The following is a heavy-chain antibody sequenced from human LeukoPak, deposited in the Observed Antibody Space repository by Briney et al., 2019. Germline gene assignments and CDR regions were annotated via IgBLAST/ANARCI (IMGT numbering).Heavy chain of an antibody. Sequence: ASVKVSCKASGYTFTSYGISWVRQAPGQGLEGMGWISAYNGKTNYAQNIQGRVTMTTDKSTSTAYMELRSLRYDDTAVYYCARYDVRYYYYGMDVWGQGTTVTVSS. CDR3: ARYDVRYYYYGMDV. CDR1: GYTFTSYG. V-gene: IGHV1-18*01. J-gene: IGHJ6*02. D-gene: IGHD3-16*01. CDR2: ISAYNGKT.